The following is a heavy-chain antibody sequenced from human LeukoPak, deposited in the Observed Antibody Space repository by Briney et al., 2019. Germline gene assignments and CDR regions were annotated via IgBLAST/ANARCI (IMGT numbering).Heavy chain of an antibody. J-gene: IGHJ5*02. CDR1: GGSISSYY. Sequence: SETLSLTCTVSGGSISSYYWSWIRQPAGKGLEWIGRIYTSGSTNYNPSLKSRVTMSVDTSKNQFSLKLSSVTAADTAVYYCARGLEDYGDYRLDWFDPWGQGTLVTVSS. CDR3: ARGLEDYGDYRLDWFDP. D-gene: IGHD4-17*01. V-gene: IGHV4-4*07. CDR2: IYTSGST.